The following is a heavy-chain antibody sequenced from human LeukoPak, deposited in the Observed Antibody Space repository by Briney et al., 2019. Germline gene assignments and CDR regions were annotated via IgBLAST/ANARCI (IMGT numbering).Heavy chain of an antibody. CDR1: GFTFSDYY. CDR3: AREGSYCSGGSCYSTVDY. CDR2: ISSSGSTI. Sequence: PGGSLRLSCAASGFTFSDYYMSWIRQAPGKGLEWVSYISSSGSTIYYADSVKGRFTISRDNAKNSLYLQMNSLRAEDTAVYYCAREGSYCSGGSCYSTVDYWGQGTLVTVSS. J-gene: IGHJ4*02. V-gene: IGHV3-11*01. D-gene: IGHD2-15*01.